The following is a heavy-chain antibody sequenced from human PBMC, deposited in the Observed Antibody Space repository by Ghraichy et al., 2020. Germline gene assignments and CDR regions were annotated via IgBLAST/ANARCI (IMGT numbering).Heavy chain of an antibody. CDR2: IYYSGST. CDR3: ARHGVPPGPGAFDI. Sequence: SETLSLTCTVSGGSISSSSYYWGWIRQPPGKGLEWIGSIYYSGSTYYNPSLKSRVTISVDTSKNQFSLKLSSVTAADTAVYYCARHGVPPGPGAFDIWGQGTMVTVSS. CDR1: GGSISSSSYY. J-gene: IGHJ3*02. V-gene: IGHV4-39*01. D-gene: IGHD3-3*01.